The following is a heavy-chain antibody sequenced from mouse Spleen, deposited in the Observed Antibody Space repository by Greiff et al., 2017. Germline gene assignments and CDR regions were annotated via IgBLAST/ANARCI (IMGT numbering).Heavy chain of an antibody. V-gene: IGHV1-64*01. CDR3: ARRPYYGSSGLDY. J-gene: IGHJ2*01. CDR2: IHPNSGST. D-gene: IGHD1-1*01. CDR1: GYTFTSYW. Sequence: QVQLQQPGAELVKPGASVKLSCKASGYTFTSYWMHWVKQRPGQGLEWIGMIHPNSGSTNYNEKFKSKATLTVDKSSSTAYMQLSSLTSEDSAVYYCARRPYYGSSGLDYWGQGTTLTVSS.